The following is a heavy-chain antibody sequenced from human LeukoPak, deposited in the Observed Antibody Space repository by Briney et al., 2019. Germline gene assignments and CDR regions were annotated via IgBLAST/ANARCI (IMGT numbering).Heavy chain of an antibody. CDR3: ARVRSWGNWNDGGVDY. D-gene: IGHD1-20*01. CDR2: IIPIFGTA. J-gene: IGHJ4*02. V-gene: IGHV1-69*01. CDR1: GGTXSSYA. Sequence: GSSVKVSCKASGGTXSSYAISWVRQAPGQGLEWMGGIIPIFGTANYAQKFQGRVTITADESTSTAYMELSSLRSEDTAVYYCARVRSWGNWNDGGVDYWGQGTLVTVSS.